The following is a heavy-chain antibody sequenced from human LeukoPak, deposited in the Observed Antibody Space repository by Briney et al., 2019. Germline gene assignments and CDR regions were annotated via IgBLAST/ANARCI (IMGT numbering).Heavy chain of an antibody. CDR3: ATLNIDSSSGWYFRY. CDR2: IYSSGST. V-gene: IGHV4-59*01. Sequence: SETLSLTCTVSSGSLTTYYWSWIRQPPGKGLEWIGYIYSSGSTNYNPSLKSRITMSVDTSKNQFSLRLSSVTAADTAVYYCATLNIDSSSGWYFRYWGQGAQVTVPS. D-gene: IGHD6-19*01. CDR1: SGSLTTYY. J-gene: IGHJ4*02.